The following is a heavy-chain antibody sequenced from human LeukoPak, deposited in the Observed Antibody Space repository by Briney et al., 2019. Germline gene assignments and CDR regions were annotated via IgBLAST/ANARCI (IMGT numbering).Heavy chain of an antibody. J-gene: IGHJ4*02. CDR1: GYTLTELS. CDR3: AAYYDFWSGYYTIN. CDR2: FDPEDGET. Sequence: ASVKVSCKVSGYTLTELSMHWVRQAPGKGLEWMGGFDPEDGETIYAQKFRGRVTMTEDTSTDTAYMELSSLRSEDTAVYYCAAYYDFWSGYYTINWGQGTLVTVSS. D-gene: IGHD3-3*01. V-gene: IGHV1-24*01.